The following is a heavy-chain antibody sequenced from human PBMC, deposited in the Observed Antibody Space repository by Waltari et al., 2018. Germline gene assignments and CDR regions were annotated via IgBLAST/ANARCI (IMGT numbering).Heavy chain of an antibody. CDR3: AGDRAIGLFFDY. Sequence: QVQLQESGQGLVKPSGTLSLTCAVSGDSISGNYWWSWVRQSPEKGLEWIGQVHHSGKTHYNPSLQSRVTISVDKPKNQFSLNLNSVIAADTAIYYCAGDRAIGLFFDYWGRGTLVTVSS. CDR1: GDSISGNYW. V-gene: IGHV4-4*02. J-gene: IGHJ4*02. D-gene: IGHD2-2*01. CDR2: VHHSGKT.